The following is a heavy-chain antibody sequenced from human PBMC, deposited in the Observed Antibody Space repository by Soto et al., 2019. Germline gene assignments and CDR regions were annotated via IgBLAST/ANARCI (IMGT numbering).Heavy chain of an antibody. CDR3: AREATYYYDSSGYYFDY. V-gene: IGHV3-33*01. J-gene: IGHJ4*02. CDR2: IWYDGSNK. D-gene: IGHD3-22*01. Sequence: PGGSLRLSCAASGFTFSSYGMHWVRQAPGKGLEWVAVIWYDGSNKYYADSVKGRFTISRDNSKNTLYLQMNSLRAEDTAVYYCAREATYYYDSSGYYFDYWGQGTLVTVSS. CDR1: GFTFSSYG.